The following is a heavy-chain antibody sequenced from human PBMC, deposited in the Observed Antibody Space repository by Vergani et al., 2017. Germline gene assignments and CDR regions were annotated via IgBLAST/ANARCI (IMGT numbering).Heavy chain of an antibody. CDR2: IYYSGSA. Sequence: QLHLQESGPGLVKPSETLSLTCTVSGGSIRSSSYYWGWIRQPPGKGLEWVGTIYYSGSAYYNPSLKTRVTISVDTSKNQFSLKLSSVTAADTAVYYCARLQANDDGSGSLDDFDYWGQGTPVTVSS. D-gene: IGHD3-10*01. CDR3: ARLQANDDGSGSLDDFDY. CDR1: GGSIRSSSYY. J-gene: IGHJ4*02. V-gene: IGHV4-39*01.